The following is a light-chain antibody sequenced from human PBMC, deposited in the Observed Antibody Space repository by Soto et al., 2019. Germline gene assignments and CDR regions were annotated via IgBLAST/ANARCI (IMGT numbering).Light chain of an antibody. CDR2: DAS. J-gene: IGKJ4*01. V-gene: IGKV3-11*01. CDR3: HQRSNWPRT. CDR1: QSVRTY. Sequence: EIVLTQSPVTLSLFPGESATLSCRASQSVRTYFAWYQQKPGQAPRLLISDASKRATGIPARFSGSGSGTDFTLTISSLEAEDSAFYYCHQRSNWPRTFGGGSKVEIK.